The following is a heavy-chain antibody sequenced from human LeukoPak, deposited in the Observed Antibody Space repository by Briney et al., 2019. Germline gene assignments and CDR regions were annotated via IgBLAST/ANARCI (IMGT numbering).Heavy chain of an antibody. J-gene: IGHJ6*03. CDR1: GYTFTDYY. D-gene: IGHD2-8*01. CDR3: ARDPTRGVGYYYYNMDV. V-gene: IGHV1-2*06. CDR2: INPNSGGT. Sequence: ASVKVSCKASGYTFTDYYMHWVRQAPGQGLEWVGRINPNSGGTNYAQKFQGRVTMTRDTSISTAYMELRRLRSDDTAVYYCARDPTRGVGYYYYNMDVCGKRTTVTVSS.